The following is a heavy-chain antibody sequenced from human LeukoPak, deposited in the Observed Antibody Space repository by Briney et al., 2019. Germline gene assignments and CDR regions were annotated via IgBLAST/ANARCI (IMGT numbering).Heavy chain of an antibody. CDR2: IYPGDSDT. CDR1: GYSFTTYW. Sequence: GESLKISCQASGYSFTTYWIAWVRQMPGKGLEWMGIIYPGDSDTRYSPSFQGQVTISADKSISTAYLQWSSLKASDTAMYYFARRFGSGPGIEYFHHWGQGTLVTVSS. V-gene: IGHV5-51*01. CDR3: ARRFGSGPGIEYFHH. J-gene: IGHJ1*01. D-gene: IGHD6-19*01.